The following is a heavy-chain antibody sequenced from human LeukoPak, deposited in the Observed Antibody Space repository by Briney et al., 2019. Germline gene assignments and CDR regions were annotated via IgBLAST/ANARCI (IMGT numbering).Heavy chain of an antibody. Sequence: SETLSLTCAVYGGSFSGYYWSWIRQPPGKGLEWIGEINHSGSTNYHPSLKSRVTISVDTSKNQFSLKLSSVTAADTAVYYCARGGRIVVVPAAIGGWFDPWGQGTLVTVSS. CDR3: ARGGRIVVVPAAIGGWFDP. D-gene: IGHD2-2*02. CDR1: GGSFSGYY. CDR2: INHSGST. V-gene: IGHV4-34*01. J-gene: IGHJ5*02.